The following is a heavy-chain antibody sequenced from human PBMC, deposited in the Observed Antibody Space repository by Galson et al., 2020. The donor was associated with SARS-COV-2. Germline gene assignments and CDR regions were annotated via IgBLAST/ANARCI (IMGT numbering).Heavy chain of an antibody. CDR3: VRGGAGGYRGYRYGMDV. D-gene: IGHD6-13*01. Sequence: SQTLSLTCTVSGGSVSSSSSYWNWVRQPPGKGLDWIAYIYYGGSSNYNPSLKSRVTVSVDTSKNQFSLKLSAVTAADTAVYYCVRGGAGGYRGYRYGMDVWGQGTTVTVSS. V-gene: IGHV4-61*01. CDR2: IYYGGSS. CDR1: GGSVSSSSSY. J-gene: IGHJ6*02.